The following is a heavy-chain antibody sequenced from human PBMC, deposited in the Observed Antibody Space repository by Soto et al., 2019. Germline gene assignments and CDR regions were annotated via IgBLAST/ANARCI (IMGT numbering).Heavy chain of an antibody. V-gene: IGHV3-30*04. CDR1: GFTFSDHA. CDR2: ISYDGSNK. J-gene: IGHJ4*02. CDR3: ARGLPFVRGTKWLYYFEY. Sequence: QVQLVESGGGVVQPGRSLRLSCAASGFTFSDHAMHWVRQAPGKGLEWVAVISYDGSNKYYADSVKGRFTISRENTKNALYLQMNSLKLEDTTVYNCARGLPFVRGTKWLYYFEYWGQGTPVTVSS. D-gene: IGHD5-12*01.